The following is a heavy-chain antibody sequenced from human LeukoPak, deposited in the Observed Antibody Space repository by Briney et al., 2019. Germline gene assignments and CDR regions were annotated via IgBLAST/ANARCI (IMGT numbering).Heavy chain of an antibody. CDR3: ARAYDSSGYYDYYGMDV. J-gene: IGHJ6*02. V-gene: IGHV3-21*01. CDR1: GFTFSSYS. D-gene: IGHD3-22*01. Sequence: GGSLRLSCAASGFTFSSYSMNWVRQAPGKGLEWVSSISSSSSYIYYADSVKGRFTISRDNAKNSLYLQMNSLRAEDTAVYYRARAYDSSGYYDYYGMDVWGQGTTVTVSS. CDR2: ISSSSSYI.